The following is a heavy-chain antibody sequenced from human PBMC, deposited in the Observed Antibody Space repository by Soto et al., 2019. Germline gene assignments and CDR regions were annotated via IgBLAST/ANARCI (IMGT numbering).Heavy chain of an antibody. V-gene: IGHV4-30-4*01. CDR3: GRAWLQLYYYGMDV. D-gene: IGHD5-12*01. CDR1: GGSISSGDYY. Sequence: QVQLQESGPGLVKPSQTLSLTYTVSGGSISSGDYYWSWIRQPPGKVLEWIGYIYYSGSTYYNPSRKSRVTISVDTSKNQFSLKLSSVTAADTAVYYCGRAWLQLYYYGMDVWGQGTTVTVSS. CDR2: IYYSGST. J-gene: IGHJ6*02.